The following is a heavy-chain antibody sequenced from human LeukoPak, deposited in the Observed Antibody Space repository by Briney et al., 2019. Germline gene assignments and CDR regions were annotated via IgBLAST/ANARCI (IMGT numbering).Heavy chain of an antibody. CDR3: ARVLHWYFDL. D-gene: IGHD2-15*01. V-gene: IGHV4-31*03. Sequence: TSETLSLTCTVSGGSISSGGYYWSWIRQHPGKGLEWIGYIYYSGSTYYNPSLKSRVTISVDTSKNQFSLELSSVTAADTAVHYCARVLHWYFDLWGRGTLVTVSS. J-gene: IGHJ2*01. CDR1: GGSISSGGYY. CDR2: IYYSGST.